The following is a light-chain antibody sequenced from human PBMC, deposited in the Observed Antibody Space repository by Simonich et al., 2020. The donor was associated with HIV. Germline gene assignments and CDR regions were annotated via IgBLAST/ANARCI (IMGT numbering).Light chain of an antibody. CDR2: GAS. CDR1: QRVSSSY. J-gene: IGKJ3*01. V-gene: IGKV3-20*01. Sequence: IVLTQSPGTLSLSPGERATLSCRASQRVSSSYLAWYQQRPGQAPRLLIYGASSRATGIPDRFSGSGSGTDFTLTISRLEPEDFAVYYCQQYVSSPVTFGPGTTVDIK. CDR3: QQYVSSPVT.